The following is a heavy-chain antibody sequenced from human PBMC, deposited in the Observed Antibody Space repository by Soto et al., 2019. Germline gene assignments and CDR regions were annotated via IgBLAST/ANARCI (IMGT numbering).Heavy chain of an antibody. CDR2: IYYSGST. CDR3: AGQGDFGVVTNYYYYYMDV. CDR1: GGSISSYY. J-gene: IGHJ6*03. D-gene: IGHD3-3*01. V-gene: IGHV4-59*08. Sequence: LSLTCTVSGGSISSYYWSWIRQPPGKGLEWIGYIYYSGSTNYNPSLKSRVTISVDTSKNQFSLKLSSVTAADTAVYYCAGQGDFGVVTNYYYYYMDVWGKGTTVTVSS.